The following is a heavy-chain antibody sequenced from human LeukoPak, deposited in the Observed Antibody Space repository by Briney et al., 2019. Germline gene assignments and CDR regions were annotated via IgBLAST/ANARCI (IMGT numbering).Heavy chain of an antibody. Sequence: PGGSLRLSCAASGFTFSSYSMNWVRQAPGKGLEWVSSISTMSTYTHYADSVKGRFTISRDNAKNSLYLDMNSLRAEDTAVYYCARDGPYSDSWSGPFPFDMWGQGTMVTVSS. J-gene: IGHJ3*02. CDR2: ISTMSTYT. CDR3: ARDGPYSDSWSGPFPFDM. V-gene: IGHV3-21*01. D-gene: IGHD3-3*01. CDR1: GFTFSSYS.